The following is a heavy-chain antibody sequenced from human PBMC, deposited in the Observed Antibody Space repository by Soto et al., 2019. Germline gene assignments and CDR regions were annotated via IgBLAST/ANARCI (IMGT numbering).Heavy chain of an antibody. Sequence: PGGSLRLSCAASGFIFSNHVMSWVRQAPGKGLEWVAVISYDGSTKYYADSVKGRFTISRDNAKNSLYLQMNSLRAEDTAVYYCARTGYDVWGKGTTVTVSS. V-gene: IGHV3-30*03. CDR1: GFIFSNHV. CDR2: ISYDGSTK. D-gene: IGHD5-18*01. J-gene: IGHJ6*04. CDR3: ARTGYDV.